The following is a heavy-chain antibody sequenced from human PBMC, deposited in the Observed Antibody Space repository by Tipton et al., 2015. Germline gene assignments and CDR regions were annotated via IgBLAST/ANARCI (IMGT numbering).Heavy chain of an antibody. CDR3: ARAMSRRHSSGYYYYGMDV. CDR2: IYSSGST. V-gene: IGHV4-4*07. J-gene: IGHJ6*02. Sequence: TLSLTCTVSGGSMNNYYWNWIRQPAGKGLEWIGRIYSSGSTNYHPSLESRVTMSVDTSENQISLRLTSVTAADTAVYYCARAMSRRHSSGYYYYGMDVWGQGTTITVSS. CDR1: GGSMNNYY. D-gene: IGHD3-22*01.